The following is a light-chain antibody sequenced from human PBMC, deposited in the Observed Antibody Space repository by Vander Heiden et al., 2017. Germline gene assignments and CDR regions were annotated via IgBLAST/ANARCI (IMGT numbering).Light chain of an antibody. CDR3: LQYNNWPHT. V-gene: IGKV3-15*01. J-gene: IGKJ2*01. CDR1: QTVSNN. CDR2: GAS. Sequence: EIVMTPSPATLSVSAGERVTLSCRASQTVSNNLAWYQQKPGQAPRALILGASGRATGIPVRFSGSGSGTEFTLTISSLQSEDFAAYYCLQYNNWPHTFGQGTNLEIK.